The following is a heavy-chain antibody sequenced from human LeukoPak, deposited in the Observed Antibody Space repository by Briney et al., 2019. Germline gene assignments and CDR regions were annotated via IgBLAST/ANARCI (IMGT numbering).Heavy chain of an antibody. CDR2: ISAYNGNT. CDR3: ARVHSSSWPNWFDP. CDR1: GYTFTSYG. D-gene: IGHD6-13*01. J-gene: IGHJ5*01. Sequence: ASVKVSCKASGYTFTSYGISWVRQAPGQGLEWTGWISAYNGNTNYAQKLQGRVTMTTDTSTGTAYMELRSLRSDDTAVYYCARVHSSSWPNWFDPWGQGTTVTVSS. V-gene: IGHV1-18*01.